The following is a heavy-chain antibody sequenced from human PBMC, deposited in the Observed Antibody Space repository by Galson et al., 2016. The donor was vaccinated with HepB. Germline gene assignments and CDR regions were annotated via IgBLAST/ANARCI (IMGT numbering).Heavy chain of an antibody. Sequence: LRLSCAASGFTFSSDVMSWVRQAPGKGLEWVSDISPSGGVAYYADSVEGRFTTSRDNSRNTLYLEMERLRVEDTALCYCVKVRGSGRPFYFQSWGQGTLVTVSS. CDR1: GFTFSSDV. CDR2: ISPSGGVA. CDR3: VKVRGSGRPFYFQS. J-gene: IGHJ4*02. D-gene: IGHD3-10*01. V-gene: IGHV3-23*01.